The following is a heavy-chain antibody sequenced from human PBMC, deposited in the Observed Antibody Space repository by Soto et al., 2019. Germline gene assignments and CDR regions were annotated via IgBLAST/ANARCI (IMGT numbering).Heavy chain of an antibody. CDR1: GFTFSSYS. D-gene: IGHD1-1*01. CDR3: ASVVQYPPRFDY. J-gene: IGHJ4*02. Sequence: EVQLVESGGGLVQPGGTLRLSCAASGFTFSSYSMNWVRQAPGKGLEWVSYISSSSSTIYYADSAKGRVTISRDNAKTSLYLQINSLRAVDTPVSYCASVVQYPPRFDYWGQGTLVTVAS. V-gene: IGHV3-48*01. CDR2: ISSSSSTI.